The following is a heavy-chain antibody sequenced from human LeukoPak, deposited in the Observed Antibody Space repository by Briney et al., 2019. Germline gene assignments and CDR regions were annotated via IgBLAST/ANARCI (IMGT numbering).Heavy chain of an antibody. D-gene: IGHD1-26*01. CDR1: GGSFSGYY. CDR3: ARGLWDSDV. J-gene: IGHJ6*02. CDR2: ITDSGSI. Sequence: PSETLSLTCAVYGGSFSGYYWSWIRQPPGEGLEWIGEITDSGSINYNSSLESRVTISLDTSKNQFSLKLSSVTAADTAVYYCARGLWDSDVWGQGTTVTVSS. V-gene: IGHV4-34*01.